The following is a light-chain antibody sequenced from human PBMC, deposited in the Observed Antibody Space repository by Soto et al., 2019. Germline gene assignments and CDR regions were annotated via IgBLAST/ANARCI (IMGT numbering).Light chain of an antibody. CDR2: EVS. CDR3: SSYTNTSTLYV. CDR1: SRDVGGYNY. Sequence: QTVLTQHGSVYGSDGLPLTITCTGPSRDVGGYNYVSWYQQHPGKAPKLMISEVSNRPSGVANRFSGSKSGNTASLTISGLQAEDEADYYCSSYTNTSTLYVFGTGSKVTLL. V-gene: IGLV2-14*01. J-gene: IGLJ1*01.